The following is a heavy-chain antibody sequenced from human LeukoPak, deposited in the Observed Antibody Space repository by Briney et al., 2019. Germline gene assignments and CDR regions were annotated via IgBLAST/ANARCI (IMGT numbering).Heavy chain of an antibody. CDR3: ARVGDYYYDSSGYRWFDP. CDR1: GFTFSSYW. J-gene: IGHJ5*02. Sequence: GGSLRLSCAASGFTFSSYWMTWVRQAPEKGLEWVANIKEDGSEKYYVDSVKGRFTISRDNAKNSLYLQMNSLRGEDTAVYYCARVGDYYYDSSGYRWFDPWGQGTLVTVSS. D-gene: IGHD3-22*01. V-gene: IGHV3-7*01. CDR2: IKEDGSEK.